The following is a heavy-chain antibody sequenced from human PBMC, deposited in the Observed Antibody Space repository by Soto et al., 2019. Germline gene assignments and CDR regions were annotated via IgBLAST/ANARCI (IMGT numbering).Heavy chain of an antibody. D-gene: IGHD4-17*01. CDR3: ARARGGDSGDYAILCDR. CDR2: IHDSGNT. V-gene: IGHV4-30-4*01. CDR1: GGSVSIGDYL. Sequence: PSETLSLTCTVFGGSVSIGDYLWSWIRQRPGKGLEWIGYIHDSGNTYYNPSLKSRVTISLDTSKNQFSLKVTSMTAADTAVYFCARARGGDSGDYAILCDRWGQVNPVT. J-gene: IGHJ5*02.